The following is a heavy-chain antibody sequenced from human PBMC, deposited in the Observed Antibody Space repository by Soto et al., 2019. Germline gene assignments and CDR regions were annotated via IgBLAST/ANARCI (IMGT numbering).Heavy chain of an antibody. D-gene: IGHD3-16*01. Sequence: EVLLVESGGALVEPGGSLRLSCVASGFTFSHDWMHWVRQAAGKGLVWVSRINADGTDATYADSVQGRFTISRDYTKDTLFLEMNSLRVEDTAVYYCVRDLRGNNMLRGYWGQGSLVTVSS. CDR1: GFTFSHDW. CDR2: INADGTDA. V-gene: IGHV3-74*03. J-gene: IGHJ4*02. CDR3: VRDLRGNNMLRGY.